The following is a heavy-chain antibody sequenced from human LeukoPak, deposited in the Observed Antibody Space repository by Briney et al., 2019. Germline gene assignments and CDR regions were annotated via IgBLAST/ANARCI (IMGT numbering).Heavy chain of an antibody. J-gene: IGHJ4*02. Sequence: SETLSLTCAVSGGSISSGGYSWSWIRQPPGKGLEWIGYIYHSGSTYYNPSLKSRVTISVDRSKNQFSLKLSSVTAADTAVYYCARGGSSGWLVDYWGQGTLVTVSS. V-gene: IGHV4-30-2*01. CDR3: ARGGSSGWLVDY. CDR1: GGSISSGGYS. D-gene: IGHD6-19*01. CDR2: IYHSGST.